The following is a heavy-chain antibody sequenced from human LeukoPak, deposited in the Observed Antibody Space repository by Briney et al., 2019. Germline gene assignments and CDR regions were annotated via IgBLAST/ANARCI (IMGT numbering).Heavy chain of an antibody. CDR3: AREYGSGSYPSYFDY. Sequence: GGSLRLSCAASGFTLSDYYMSWIRQAPGKGLEWVSYISSSGSTIYYADSVKGRFTISRDNAKNSLYLQMNSLRAEDTAVYYCAREYGSGSYPSYFDYWGQGTLVTVSS. V-gene: IGHV3-11*01. J-gene: IGHJ4*02. CDR1: GFTLSDYY. D-gene: IGHD3-10*01. CDR2: ISSSGSTI.